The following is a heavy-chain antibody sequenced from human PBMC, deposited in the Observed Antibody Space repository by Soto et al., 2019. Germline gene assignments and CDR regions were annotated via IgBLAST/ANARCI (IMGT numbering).Heavy chain of an antibody. Sequence: GGSLRLSCAASGFTFSSYGMHWVRQAPGKGLEWVAVISYDGSNKYYADSVKGRFTISRDNSKNTLYLQMNSLRAEDTAVYYCARAAWFYYGMDVWGQGTTVTVSS. CDR1: GFTFSSYG. CDR2: ISYDGSNK. D-gene: IGHD3-22*01. CDR3: ARAAWFYYGMDV. J-gene: IGHJ6*02. V-gene: IGHV3-30*03.